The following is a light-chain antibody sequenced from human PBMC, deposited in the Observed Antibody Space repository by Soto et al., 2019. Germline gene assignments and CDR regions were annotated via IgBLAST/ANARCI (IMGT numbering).Light chain of an antibody. Sequence: DIQMTQSPSSLSASVGDRVTITCRASQGISNYLAWYQQKPGKVPKLLMYAASTLQSGVPSRFSGSESGTNFTLTINSLQPDDFATYYCQQYNSYWTFGQGTKVDIK. CDR3: QQYNSYWT. J-gene: IGKJ1*01. V-gene: IGKV1-27*01. CDR2: AAS. CDR1: QGISNY.